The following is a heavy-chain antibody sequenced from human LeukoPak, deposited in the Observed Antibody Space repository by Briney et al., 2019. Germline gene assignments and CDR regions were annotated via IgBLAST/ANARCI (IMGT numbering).Heavy chain of an antibody. Sequence: PGGSLRLSCSASGFTFSTYAIYWVRQAPGKGLECVSGINSNGGSTFYADSVKGSFTISRDNSKNILHLQMSSLRAEDTAIYYCVKAVGSCGAGNCYFDYWGQGTLVTASS. CDR3: VKAVGSCGAGNCYFDY. CDR2: INSNGGST. V-gene: IGHV3-64D*08. J-gene: IGHJ4*02. CDR1: GFTFSTYA. D-gene: IGHD2-15*01.